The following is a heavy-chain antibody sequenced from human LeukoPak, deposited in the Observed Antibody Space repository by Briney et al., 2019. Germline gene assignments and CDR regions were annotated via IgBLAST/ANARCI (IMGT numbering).Heavy chain of an antibody. CDR3: AKDSARMIVVVIIDY. D-gene: IGHD3-22*01. J-gene: IGHJ4*02. CDR1: GFTFSSYA. V-gene: IGHV3-23*01. CDR2: ISGSGGST. Sequence: PGGSLRLSCAASGFTFSSYAMSWVRQAPGKGLEWVSAISGSGGSTYYADSVKGRFTISRDNSKNTLYLQMNTLRAEDTAVYYCAKDSARMIVVVIIDYWGQGTLVTVSS.